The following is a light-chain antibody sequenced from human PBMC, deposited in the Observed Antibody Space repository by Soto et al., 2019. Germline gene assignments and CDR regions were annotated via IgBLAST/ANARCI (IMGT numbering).Light chain of an antibody. V-gene: IGKV3-20*01. J-gene: IGKJ2*01. CDR3: QQYGSSPPYT. CDR1: QSVSNNY. Sequence: EVVLTQSPGTLSLSPGERATLSCRASQSVSNNYLAWYQQKPGQAPRLLIFGSSDRATGIPDRFSGSGSGTDFPHTISRLEPEDFAMYYCQQYGSSPPYTFGLGTKLEIK. CDR2: GSS.